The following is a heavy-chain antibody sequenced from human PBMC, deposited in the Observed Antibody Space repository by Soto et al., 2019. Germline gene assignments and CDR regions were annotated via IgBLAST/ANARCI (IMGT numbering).Heavy chain of an antibody. J-gene: IGHJ4*02. CDR2: ISGNGGST. D-gene: IGHD6-19*01. V-gene: IGHV3-23*01. CDR1: GFTFSSGA. Sequence: EVQLLESGGGLVQPGGSLRLSCAASGFTFSSGAMNWVRQAPGKGLEWVSTISGNGGSTYYAYSVKGRFTISRDNSKNTLYLQMNSLRAEDTAVYYCATEDSSGWYADYWGQGTLVTVSS. CDR3: ATEDSSGWYADY.